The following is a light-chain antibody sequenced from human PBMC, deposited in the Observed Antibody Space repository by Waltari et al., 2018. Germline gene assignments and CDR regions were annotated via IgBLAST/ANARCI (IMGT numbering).Light chain of an antibody. CDR1: SSDVGAYNF. V-gene: IGLV2-11*01. Sequence: SPGQSVTISCTGTSSDVGAYNFVSWYQQHPGKAPKVILYDISRRPSGVPDRFSGSRSGNTASLTISGLRSEDEADYYCSSFAGTYTYVFGGGTKVTVL. J-gene: IGLJ1*01. CDR3: SSFAGTYTYV. CDR2: DIS.